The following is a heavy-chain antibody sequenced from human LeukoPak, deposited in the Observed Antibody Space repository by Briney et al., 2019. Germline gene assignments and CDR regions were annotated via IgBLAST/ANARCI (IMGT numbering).Heavy chain of an antibody. V-gene: IGHV3-30*04. Sequence: PGGSLRLSCAASGFTFSSYAMHWVRQAPGKGLEWVAVISYDGSNKYYADSVKGRLTISRDNSKNTLYLQMNSLRAEDTAVYYCARGRVVVTAIRAFDYFDYWGQGTLVTVSS. J-gene: IGHJ4*02. CDR2: ISYDGSNK. CDR1: GFTFSSYA. CDR3: ARGRVVVTAIRAFDYFDY. D-gene: IGHD2-21*02.